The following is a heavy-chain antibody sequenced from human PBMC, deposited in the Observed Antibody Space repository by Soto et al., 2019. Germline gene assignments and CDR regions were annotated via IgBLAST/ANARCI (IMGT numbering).Heavy chain of an antibody. CDR2: ISGSGFRP. Sequence: GGSLRLSCAASGFTFSSYAMSWVRQAPGKGLEWVSTISGSGFRPYYADSVKGRFTISRDNSKDTLYLQMSSLRAEDTAVYYCAKDQGYDSSGYYSDYWGQGTLVTVSS. V-gene: IGHV3-23*01. J-gene: IGHJ4*02. CDR1: GFTFSSYA. CDR3: AKDQGYDSSGYYSDY. D-gene: IGHD3-22*01.